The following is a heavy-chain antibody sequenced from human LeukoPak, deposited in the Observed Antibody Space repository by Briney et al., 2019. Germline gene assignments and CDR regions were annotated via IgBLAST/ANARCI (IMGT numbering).Heavy chain of an antibody. CDR1: GGSFSGYY. CDR2: IYHSGST. J-gene: IGHJ5*02. Sequence: SETLSLTCAVYGGSFSGYYWSWIRQPPGKGLEWIGSIYHSGSTYYNPSLKSRVTISVDASKNQFSLKLSSVTAADTAVYYCASQIWFGELLLGKLRFDPWGQGTLVTVSS. V-gene: IGHV4-34*01. CDR3: ASQIWFGELLLGKLRFDP. D-gene: IGHD3-10*01.